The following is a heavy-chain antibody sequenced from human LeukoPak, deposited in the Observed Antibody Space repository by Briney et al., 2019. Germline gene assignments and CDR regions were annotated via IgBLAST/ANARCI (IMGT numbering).Heavy chain of an antibody. D-gene: IGHD4-17*01. CDR3: ATLNDYGDYGWDY. CDR1: GGSISSSSYY. V-gene: IGHV4-39*01. J-gene: IGHJ4*02. CDR2: IYYSGST. Sequence: SETLSLTCTVFGGSISSSSYYWGWIRQPPGKGLEWIGSIYYSGSTYYNPSLKSRVTISVDTSKNQFSLKLSSVTAADTAVYYCATLNDYGDYGWDYWGQGTLVTVSS.